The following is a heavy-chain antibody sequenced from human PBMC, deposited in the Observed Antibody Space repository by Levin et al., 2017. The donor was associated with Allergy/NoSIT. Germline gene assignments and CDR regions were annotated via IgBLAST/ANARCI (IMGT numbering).Heavy chain of an antibody. CDR1: GFTLSDFY. V-gene: IGHV3-11*01. CDR2: ISSSGSFK. J-gene: IGHJ5*02. CDR3: AVRRYSYGGNDWFDP. D-gene: IGHD5-12*01. Sequence: PGGSLRLSCAASGFTLSDFYMSWIRQAPGKGLEFISYISSSGSFKYYTESVKGRFTISRDNAKNSLYLLMNSLRVEDTAVYYCAVRRYSYGGNDWFDPWGQGTLVTVSS.